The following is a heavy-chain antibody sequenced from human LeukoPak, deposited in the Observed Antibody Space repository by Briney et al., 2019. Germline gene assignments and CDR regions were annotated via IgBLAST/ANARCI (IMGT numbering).Heavy chain of an antibody. D-gene: IGHD6-25*01. CDR2: ISWNSGSI. J-gene: IGHJ4*02. CDR1: GFTFDDYA. Sequence: GGSLRLSCAASGFTFDDYAMHWVRQAPGKGLEWVSGISWNSGSIGYTDSVKGRFTISRDNAKNSLYLQMNSLRAEDTALYYCAKAAGLAKLIDYWGQGTLVTVSS. CDR3: AKAAGLAKLIDY. V-gene: IGHV3-9*01.